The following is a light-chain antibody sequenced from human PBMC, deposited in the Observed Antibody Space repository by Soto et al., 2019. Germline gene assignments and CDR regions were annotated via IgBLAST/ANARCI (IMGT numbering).Light chain of an antibody. CDR3: QQYGSSPLFT. J-gene: IGKJ3*01. V-gene: IGKV3-20*01. CDR2: GAS. CDR1: QSVSSSY. Sequence: DIVLTQSPGTLSLSPGERATISCRASQSVSSSYLAWYQQKPGQAPRLLIYGASSRATGIPDRFSGSGSGTDFTLTISRLEPKDFAVYYCQQYGSSPLFTFGPGTKMDIK.